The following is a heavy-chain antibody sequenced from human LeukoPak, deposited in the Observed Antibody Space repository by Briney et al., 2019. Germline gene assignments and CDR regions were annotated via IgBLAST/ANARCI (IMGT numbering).Heavy chain of an antibody. CDR2: ISSSSSYI. D-gene: IGHD5-12*01. CDR1: GFTFSSYS. V-gene: IGHV3-21*01. CDR3: ARDRQGGYGFDY. J-gene: IGHJ4*02. Sequence: GGSLRLSCAASGFTFSSYSMNWVRQAPGKGLEWVSSISSSSSYIYYADSVKGRFTISRDDAKDSVYLQMNSLRAEDTAVYYCARDRQGGYGFDYWGQGTLVTVSS.